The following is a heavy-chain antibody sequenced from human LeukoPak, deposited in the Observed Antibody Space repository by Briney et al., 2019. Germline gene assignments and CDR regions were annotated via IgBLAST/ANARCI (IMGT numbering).Heavy chain of an antibody. CDR2: VIHGGST. D-gene: IGHD3-22*01. Sequence: TSETLSLTCAVYGGSFSGHSWSWIRQPPGKGLEWIGEVIHGGSTYYNPSLKSRVTISVDTSKNQFSLKLSSVTAADTAVYYCARGEEYYYDSSGSLLFDYWGQGTLVTVSS. CDR1: GGSFSGHS. J-gene: IGHJ4*02. CDR3: ARGEEYYYDSSGSLLFDY. V-gene: IGHV4-34*01.